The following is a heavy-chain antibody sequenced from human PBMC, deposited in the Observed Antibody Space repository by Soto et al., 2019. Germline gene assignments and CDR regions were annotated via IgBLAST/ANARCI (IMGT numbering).Heavy chain of an antibody. CDR2: IYYSGRT. J-gene: IGHJ5*02. CDR3: AKGTGPPWFDP. Sequence: SETLSLTCNASGGSINSAGYYWSWIRQHPGKGLEWIGYIYYSGRTYYNPSLKSRVSISVDTSKNQFSLKLSSVTAADTAVYYCAKGTGPPWFDPWGQGILVTVSS. V-gene: IGHV4-31*03. CDR1: GGSINSAGYY.